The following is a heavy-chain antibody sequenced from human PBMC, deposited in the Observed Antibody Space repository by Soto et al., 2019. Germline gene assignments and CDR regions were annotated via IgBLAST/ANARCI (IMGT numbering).Heavy chain of an antibody. J-gene: IGHJ4*02. V-gene: IGHV4-59*01. CDR1: GGSISSYY. Sequence: QVQLQESGPGLVKPSETLSLTCAVSGGSISSYYCSWIRQPPGKGLEWIGYFYYSGSTNYNPSLKSRVTISVDTSKNQFSLKLSSVTAADTAVYYCARGALTTYCDYWGQGTLVTVSS. CDR3: ARGALTTYCDY. CDR2: FYYSGST.